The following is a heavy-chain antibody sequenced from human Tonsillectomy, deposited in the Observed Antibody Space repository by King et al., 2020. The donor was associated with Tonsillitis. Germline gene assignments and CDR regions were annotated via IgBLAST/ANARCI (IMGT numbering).Heavy chain of an antibody. J-gene: IGHJ4*02. CDR1: GFTFSDYF. CDR2: ISGDGSFT. CDR3: ARVPSYGSHYFLDY. V-gene: IGHV3-11*06. D-gene: IGHD5-18*01. Sequence: VQLVESGGGLVKPGGSLRLSCAASGFTFSDYFMSWIRQAPGKGLEWISYISGDGSFTKYADSVRGRFTISRDNAKNSLFLQMSGLRVGDTAVYFCARVPSYGSHYFLDYWGRGALVTVSS.